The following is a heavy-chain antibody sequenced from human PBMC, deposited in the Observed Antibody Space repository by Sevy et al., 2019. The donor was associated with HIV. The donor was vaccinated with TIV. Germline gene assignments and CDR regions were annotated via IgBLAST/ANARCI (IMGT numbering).Heavy chain of an antibody. CDR3: TRVPGDGYNSPSFDY. Sequence: GGSLRLSCAASGFTFSSYWMHWVRQAPGKGLVWVARIKNDGSSTRYADFVKGRFTISRDNAKNMLYLQMNSLRAGDMGAYYCTRVPGDGYNSPSFDYWGRGTLVTVSS. CDR2: IKNDGSST. J-gene: IGHJ4*02. CDR1: GFTFSSYW. V-gene: IGHV3-74*01. D-gene: IGHD5-12*01.